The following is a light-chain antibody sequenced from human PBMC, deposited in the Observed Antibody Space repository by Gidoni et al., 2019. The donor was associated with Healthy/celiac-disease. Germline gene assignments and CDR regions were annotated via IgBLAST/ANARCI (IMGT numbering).Light chain of an antibody. J-gene: IGKJ1*01. V-gene: IGKV1-39*01. CDR3: QQSYSTPRT. Sequence: DIQMTQSPSSLSASVGDRVTITCRASQSISSYLNWYQQKPGKAPKRLIYAAFSLQSGVPSRFSGSGSVTDFTLTISSLQPEDFATYYCQQSYSTPRTFGQGTKVEIK. CDR2: AAF. CDR1: QSISSY.